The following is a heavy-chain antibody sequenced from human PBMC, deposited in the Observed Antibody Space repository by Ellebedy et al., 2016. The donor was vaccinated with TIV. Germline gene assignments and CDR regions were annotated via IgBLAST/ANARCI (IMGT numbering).Heavy chain of an antibody. CDR2: ITASGDRS. J-gene: IGHJ4*02. CDR3: AKEAAPTGIPYFDY. Sequence: PGGSLRLSCAASGFTFSSYAMSWVRQAPGTGPEWVSGITASGDRSFYADSVRGRFTLSRDNSKNTLSLQMYNLRAEDTGVYYCAKEAAPTGIPYFDYWGQGSQVTVSP. CDR1: GFTFSSYA. V-gene: IGHV3-23*01. D-gene: IGHD1-14*01.